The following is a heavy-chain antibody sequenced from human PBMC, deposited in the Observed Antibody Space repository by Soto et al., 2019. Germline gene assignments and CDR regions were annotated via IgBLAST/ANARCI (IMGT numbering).Heavy chain of an antibody. J-gene: IGHJ2*01. CDR2: IYWDDDK. D-gene: IGHD6-13*01. Sequence: QITLKESGPTLVKPTQTLTLTCTFSDFSLSTSGLGVGWIRQPPGKALEWLAVIYWDDDKRYSPSLKSRLTITKDTSKNQVVLTMTNMDPVDTATYYCAHYRAAYCYFDLWGRGTLVTVSS. V-gene: IGHV2-5*02. CDR1: DFSLSTSGLG. CDR3: AHYRAAYCYFDL.